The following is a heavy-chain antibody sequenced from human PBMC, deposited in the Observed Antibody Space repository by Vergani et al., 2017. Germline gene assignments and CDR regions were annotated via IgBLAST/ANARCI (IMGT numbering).Heavy chain of an antibody. Sequence: QLQLHKSGPGLVKPSETLSLTCTLSGGSISSSSHFWGWLRQTPGKGLEWIGSIYYSGSTYYNPSLKSRVSISVYTSKNQFSLKLSSVTAADSAVYYCARHDSGHYDSSYYGLDVWGQGTTVTVSS. CDR3: ARHDSGHYDSSYYGLDV. CDR2: IYYSGST. J-gene: IGHJ6*02. D-gene: IGHD3-16*01. CDR1: GGSISSSSHF. V-gene: IGHV4-39*01.